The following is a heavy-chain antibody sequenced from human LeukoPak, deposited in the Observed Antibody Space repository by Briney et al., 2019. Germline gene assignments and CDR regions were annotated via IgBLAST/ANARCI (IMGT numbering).Heavy chain of an antibody. D-gene: IGHD3-3*01. CDR3: ARVRGVSYYDFWSGPNWFDP. CDR1: GGSISNNY. CDR2: IYYSGST. V-gene: IGHV4-59*01. J-gene: IGHJ5*02. Sequence: PSETLSLTCTVSGGSISNNYWSWFRQPPGKGLEWIGYIYYSGSTNYNPSLKSRVTISVDTSKNQFSLKLSSVTAADTAVYYCARVRGVSYYDFWSGPNWFDPWGQGTLVTVSS.